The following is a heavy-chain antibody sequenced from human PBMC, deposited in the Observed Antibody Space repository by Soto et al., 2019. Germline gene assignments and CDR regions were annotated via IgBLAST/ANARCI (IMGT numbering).Heavy chain of an antibody. Sequence: EVQLVESGGGFVQPGGSFRLSCVASRLGFTNAWMSWVRQAPGKGPEWVGRIKSKTDGGTADYAAPVKGRFTISRDDSQNTLYLHMDSLKTEDTALYHCSTDIGIYGLDIWGQGTTVTVSS. D-gene: IGHD1-26*01. CDR3: STDIGIYGLDI. CDR1: RLGFTNAW. J-gene: IGHJ6*02. CDR2: IKSKTDGGTA. V-gene: IGHV3-15*01.